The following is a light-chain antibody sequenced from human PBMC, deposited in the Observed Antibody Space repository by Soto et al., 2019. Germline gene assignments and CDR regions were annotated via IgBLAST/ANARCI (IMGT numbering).Light chain of an antibody. CDR2: GVT. V-gene: IGLV2-14*03. Sequence: QSALTQPTSVSGSPGQSITISCTGNHNDIGTYDYVSWYQQHPGRAPRLLIHGVTTRPSGISGRFSASKSGLTASLTISGLQPEDEADYYCSSFTSSRTDVFGPGKKVTVL. J-gene: IGLJ1*01. CDR1: HNDIGTYDY. CDR3: SSFTSSRTDV.